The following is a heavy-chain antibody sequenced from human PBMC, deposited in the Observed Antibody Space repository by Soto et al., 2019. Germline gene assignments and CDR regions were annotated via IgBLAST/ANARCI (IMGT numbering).Heavy chain of an antibody. D-gene: IGHD3-3*01. CDR3: ARDAGGTGGFWSGFDY. V-gene: IGHV4-31*03. CDR2: IYYSGST. Sequence: SETLSLTCTVSGGSISSGGYYWSWIRQHPGKGLEWIGYIYYSGSTYYNPSLKSRVTISVDTSKNQFSLKLSSVTAADTAVYYCARDAGGTGGFWSGFDYWGQGTLVTVSS. J-gene: IGHJ4*02. CDR1: GGSISSGGYY.